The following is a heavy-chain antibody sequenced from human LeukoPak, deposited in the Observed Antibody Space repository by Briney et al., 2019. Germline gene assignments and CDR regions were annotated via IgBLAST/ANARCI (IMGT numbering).Heavy chain of an antibody. V-gene: IGHV3-48*01. CDR1: GFTFGSYG. Sequence: GGSLRLSCAASGFTFGSYGMTWVRQAPGKGLEWVSYISSSSSTIYYADSVKGRFTISRDNAKNSLYLQLNSLRAEDTAVYYCAAEYAYYDSSGNTDYFHHWGQGTLVTVSS. J-gene: IGHJ1*01. D-gene: IGHD3-22*01. CDR3: AAEYAYYDSSGNTDYFHH. CDR2: ISSSSSTI.